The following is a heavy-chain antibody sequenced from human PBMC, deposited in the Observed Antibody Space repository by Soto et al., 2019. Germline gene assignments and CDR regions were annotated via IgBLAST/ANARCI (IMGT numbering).Heavy chain of an antibody. J-gene: IGHJ5*02. Sequence: PSETLSLTCTVSGGSISSGGYYWSWIRQHPGKGLEWIGYIYYSGSTYYNPSLKSRVTISVDTSKNQFSLKLSSVTAADTAVYYCATYRALRRYDILTGRVNWFDPWGQGTLVTVSS. D-gene: IGHD3-9*01. CDR1: GGSISSGGYY. V-gene: IGHV4-31*03. CDR2: IYYSGST. CDR3: ATYRALRRYDILTGRVNWFDP.